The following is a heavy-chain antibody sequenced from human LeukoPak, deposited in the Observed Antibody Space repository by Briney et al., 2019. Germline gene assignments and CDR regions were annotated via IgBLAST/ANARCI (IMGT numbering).Heavy chain of an antibody. Sequence: PGGSLRLSCAASGFTFSSYGMHWVRRAPGKGLEWVAFIRYDGSNKYYADSVKGRFTISRDNSKNTLYLQMNSLRAEDTAVYYCGRRHCSSTSCYMDWFDPWGQGTLVTVSS. CDR1: GFTFSSYG. CDR2: IRYDGSNK. J-gene: IGHJ5*02. CDR3: GRRHCSSTSCYMDWFDP. D-gene: IGHD2-2*02. V-gene: IGHV3-30*02.